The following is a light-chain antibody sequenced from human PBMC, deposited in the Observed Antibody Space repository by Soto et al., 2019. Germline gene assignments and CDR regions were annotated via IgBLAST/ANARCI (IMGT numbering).Light chain of an antibody. J-gene: IGLJ2*01. CDR3: QTWGTGILV. CDR1: SGHSTYT. V-gene: IGLV4-69*01. CDR2: LNSDGSH. Sequence: QPVLTQSPSASASMGGSVKLTCTLSSGHSTYTIAWHQQQPEKGPRFLMRLNSDGSHTKGDGIPDRFSGSSSGAERYLTISSLQSEAEADYYCQTWGTGILVFGGGTKLTVL.